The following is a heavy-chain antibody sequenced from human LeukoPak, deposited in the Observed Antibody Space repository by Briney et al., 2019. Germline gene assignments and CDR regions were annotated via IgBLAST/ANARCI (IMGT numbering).Heavy chain of an antibody. CDR2: IKSKTDGGTT. CDR1: GFTFSNAW. CDR3: TTDLGNSLVLLWFGDRGSL. D-gene: IGHD3-10*01. Sequence: GGSLRLSCAASGFTFSNAWMSWVRQAPGKGLEWVGRIKSKTDGGTTDYAAPVKGRFTISRDDSKNTLYLQMNSLKTEDTAVYYCTTDLGNSLVLLWFGDRGSLWGQGTLVTVSS. V-gene: IGHV3-15*01. J-gene: IGHJ4*02.